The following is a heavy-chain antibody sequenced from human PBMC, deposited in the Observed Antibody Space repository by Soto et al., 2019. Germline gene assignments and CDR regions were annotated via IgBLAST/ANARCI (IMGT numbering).Heavy chain of an antibody. V-gene: IGHV1-69*13. CDR2: IIPIFGTT. Sequence: SVKVSCKVSGGSFTGSAISWVRQAPGQGLEWMGGIIPIFGTTNYAQKFQGRVTIIADESSSTAYMELSSLRSEDTALYYCARENSIASLSYYYGMDFWGQGTTVTVS. CDR1: GGSFTGSA. CDR3: ARENSIASLSYYYGMDF. J-gene: IGHJ6*02. D-gene: IGHD6-6*01.